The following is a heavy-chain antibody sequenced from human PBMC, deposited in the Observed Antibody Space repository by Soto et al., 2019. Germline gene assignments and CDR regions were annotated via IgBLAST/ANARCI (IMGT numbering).Heavy chain of an antibody. Sequence: GGSLRLSCAASGLTFSDHYMSWIRQAPGKGLEWVSYISSSGSTIYYTDSVKGRFTISRDNAKSALYLQMNNLRAEDTAVYYCARELSGGSCYDYWGQGTLVTVSS. CDR2: ISSSGSTI. CDR1: GLTFSDHY. D-gene: IGHD2-15*01. V-gene: IGHV3-11*01. CDR3: ARELSGGSCYDY. J-gene: IGHJ4*02.